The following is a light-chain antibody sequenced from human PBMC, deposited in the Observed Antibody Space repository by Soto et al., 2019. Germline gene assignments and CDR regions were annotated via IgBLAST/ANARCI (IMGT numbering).Light chain of an antibody. CDR3: QQSYTLPVT. J-gene: IGKJ4*01. Sequence: DIQMTQSPSSLSASIGDRVTITCRASQSIDTYLSWYQKKPGKAPKLLMFGVSNLESGVPSRISGSGSGTDFTLTITSLEVDDFATYYCQQSYTLPVTFCGGTRVEIK. CDR1: QSIDTY. V-gene: IGKV1-39*01. CDR2: GVS.